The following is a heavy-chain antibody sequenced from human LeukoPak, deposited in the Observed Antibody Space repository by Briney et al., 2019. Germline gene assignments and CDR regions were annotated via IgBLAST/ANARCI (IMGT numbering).Heavy chain of an antibody. CDR1: GLIFSKYW. Sequence: PGGSLRLSCAASGLIFSKYWMTWVRQAPGKGLEWVASIKPDGSEKYYLDSVKGRFTISRDNARDSLYLQMNSLRAEDTAVYYCARESRHNAFDIWGQGTMVTVSS. D-gene: IGHD1-14*01. CDR2: IKPDGSEK. CDR3: ARESRHNAFDI. V-gene: IGHV3-7*01. J-gene: IGHJ3*02.